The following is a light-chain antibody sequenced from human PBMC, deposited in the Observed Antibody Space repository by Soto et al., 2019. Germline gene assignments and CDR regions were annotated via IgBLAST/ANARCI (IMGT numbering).Light chain of an antibody. Sequence: DFDMTQSPSSLSAFVGDRVTMTCRASQSIGTFLSWYQQKSGRAPKLLIYAASSLQIGVPSRFSGSGSGTNFTLTISSLQPEDFATYFCQQNYDTPITFGQGTRLEIK. CDR1: QSIGTF. CDR3: QQNYDTPIT. CDR2: AAS. J-gene: IGKJ5*01. V-gene: IGKV1-39*01.